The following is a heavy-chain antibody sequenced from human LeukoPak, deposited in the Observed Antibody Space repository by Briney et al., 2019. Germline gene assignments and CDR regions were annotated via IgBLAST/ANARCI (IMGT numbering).Heavy chain of an antibody. CDR3: ARGARTAAGPAPNYYYYGMDV. J-gene: IGHJ6*02. V-gene: IGHV3-66*01. Sequence: GGSLRLSCAASGFTVNTKYMSWVRQGPGTGLEWIAVVYSGGETFYADSVRGRFAVSRDISKNTLYLQMNSLRAEDTAVYYCARGARTAAGPAPNYYYYGMDVWGQGTTVTVSS. CDR1: GFTVNTKY. CDR2: VYSGGET. D-gene: IGHD6-13*01.